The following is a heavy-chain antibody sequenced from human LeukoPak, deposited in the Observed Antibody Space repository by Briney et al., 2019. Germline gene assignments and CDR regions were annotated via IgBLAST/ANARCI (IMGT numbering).Heavy chain of an antibody. V-gene: IGHV3-48*01. CDR3: AKGWGGYGNDAFDI. D-gene: IGHD5-12*01. CDR1: GFTFSTYS. J-gene: IGHJ3*02. Sequence: PGGSLRLSCAASGFTFSTYSMNWVRQAPGKGLEWVSYISSSSSTIYYADSVKGRFTISRDNAKNSLYLQMNSLRAEDTAVYYCAKGWGGYGNDAFDIWGQGTMVTVSS. CDR2: ISSSSSTI.